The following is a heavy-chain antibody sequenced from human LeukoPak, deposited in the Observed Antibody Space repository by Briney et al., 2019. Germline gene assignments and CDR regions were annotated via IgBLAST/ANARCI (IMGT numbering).Heavy chain of an antibody. V-gene: IGHV3-7*01. CDR2: IKQDGSEK. CDR1: GFTFSNYG. D-gene: IGHD6-19*01. CDR3: ATASRSSSGFD. Sequence: GGSLRLSCAASGFTFSNYGMSWVRQAPGKGLEWSANIKQDGSEKYYVDSVKGRFTISRDNAKNSLYLQMSSLRVEDTAVYYCATASRSSSGFDWGQGILVTVSS. J-gene: IGHJ4*02.